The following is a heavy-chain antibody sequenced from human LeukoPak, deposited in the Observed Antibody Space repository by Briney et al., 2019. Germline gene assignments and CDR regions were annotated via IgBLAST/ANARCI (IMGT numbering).Heavy chain of an antibody. D-gene: IGHD3-22*01. CDR1: GGSISSSSYY. CDR2: IYYSGST. V-gene: IGHV4-39*07. CDR3: ATYYDSSGYYYRAGYFDY. J-gene: IGHJ4*02. Sequence: SETLSLTCTVSGGSISSSSYYWGWIRQPPGKGLEWIGSIYYSGSTYYNPSLKSRVTISVDTSKNQFSLKLSSVTAADTAVYYCATYYDSSGYYYRAGYFDYWGQGTLVTVSS.